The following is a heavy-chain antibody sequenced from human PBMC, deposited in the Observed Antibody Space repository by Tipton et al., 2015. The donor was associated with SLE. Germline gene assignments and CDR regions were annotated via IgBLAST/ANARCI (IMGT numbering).Heavy chain of an antibody. D-gene: IGHD6-13*01. CDR3: ARGDVGYSNLRSFYFDY. CDR1: GFTFSSFA. Sequence: SLRLSCSASGFTFSSFAMNWVRQTPGKGLEWVALVSYDGTSQTYADSVKGRFTISRDNSRDTLFLQMNSLRSEDTAVYLCARGDVGYSNLRSFYFDYWGQGTLVTVSS. CDR2: VSYDGTSQ. V-gene: IGHV3-30-3*01. J-gene: IGHJ4*02.